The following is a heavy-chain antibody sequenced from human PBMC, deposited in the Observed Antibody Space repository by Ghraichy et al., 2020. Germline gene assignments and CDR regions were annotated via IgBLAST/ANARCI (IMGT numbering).Heavy chain of an antibody. CDR3: ANRYYDFWSGYYSGRPKDDY. CDR2: ISGSGGST. D-gene: IGHD3-3*01. J-gene: IGHJ4*02. Sequence: GGSLRLSCAASGFTFSSYAMSWVRQAPGKGLEWVSAISGSGGSTYYADSVKGRFTISRDNSKNTLYLQMNSLRAEDTAVYYCANRYYDFWSGYYSGRPKDDYWGQGTLVTVSS. V-gene: IGHV3-23*01. CDR1: GFTFSSYA.